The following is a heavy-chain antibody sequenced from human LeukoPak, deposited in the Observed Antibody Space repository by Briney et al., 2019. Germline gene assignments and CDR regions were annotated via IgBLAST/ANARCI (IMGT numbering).Heavy chain of an antibody. CDR1: GFTFSSYS. V-gene: IGHV3-21*04. Sequence: GGSLRLSCAASGFTFSSYSMNWVRQAPGKGLEWVSSISSSSSYIYYADSVKGRFTISRDNAKNSLYLQMNSLRAEDTAVYYCARKLGYCSGGSCYSDYWGQGTLVTVSS. J-gene: IGHJ4*02. D-gene: IGHD2-15*01. CDR2: ISSSSSYI. CDR3: ARKLGYCSGGSCYSDY.